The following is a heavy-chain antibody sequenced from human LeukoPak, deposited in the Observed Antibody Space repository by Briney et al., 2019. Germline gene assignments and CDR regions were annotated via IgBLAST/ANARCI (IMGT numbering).Heavy chain of an antibody. CDR2: IYTSGST. J-gene: IGHJ4*02. CDR3: ARDPSVVQGENYFDY. CDR1: GGSISSYY. V-gene: IGHV4-4*07. D-gene: IGHD3-10*01. Sequence: SETLSLTCTVSGGSISSYYWSWIRQPAGKGLEWIGRIYTSGSTNYNPSLKSRVTMSVDTSKNQFSLKLSSVTAADTAVYYCARDPSVVQGENYFDYWGQGTLVTVSS.